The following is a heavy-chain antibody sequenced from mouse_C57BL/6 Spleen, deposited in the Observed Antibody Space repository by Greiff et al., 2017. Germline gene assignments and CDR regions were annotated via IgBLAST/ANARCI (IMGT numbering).Heavy chain of an antibody. Sequence: VKLMESGPGILQSSQTLSLTCSFSGFSLSTSGMGVSWLRQPSGKGLEWLANIYWDDDTRYNPSLKSRLTITKDTSRNQVFLQITSVNTADTATYYCARRRSTWDASFDYWGQGTTLTVSS. CDR1: GFSLSTSGMG. J-gene: IGHJ2*01. CDR3: ARRRSTWDASFDY. D-gene: IGHD4-1*01. V-gene: IGHV8-12*01. CDR2: IYWDDDT.